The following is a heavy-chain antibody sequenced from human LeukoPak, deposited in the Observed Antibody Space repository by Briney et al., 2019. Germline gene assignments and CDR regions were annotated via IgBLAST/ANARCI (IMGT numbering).Heavy chain of an antibody. V-gene: IGHV1-69*05. CDR3: ARAQRRGYSGYDENYFDS. Sequence: ASVKVSCKASGGTFSSYAISWVRQAPGQGLEWMGGIIPIFGTANYAQKFQGRVTITTDESTSTAYMELSSLRSEDTAVYYCARAQRRGYSGYDENYFDSWGQGTLVTVSS. J-gene: IGHJ4*02. CDR1: GGTFSSYA. CDR2: IIPIFGTA. D-gene: IGHD5-12*01.